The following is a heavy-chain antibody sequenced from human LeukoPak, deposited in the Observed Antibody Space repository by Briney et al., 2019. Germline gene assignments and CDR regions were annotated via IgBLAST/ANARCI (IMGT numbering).Heavy chain of an antibody. J-gene: IGHJ3*02. Sequence: GGSLRLSCAASGFTFSSYWMSWVRQAPGKGLEWVANIKQDGSEKYYVDSVKGRFTISRDNAKNSLYLQMNSLRAEDTAVYYCATFTHCGGDCYSLDAFDIWGQGTMVTVSS. CDR1: GFTFSSYW. CDR3: ATFTHCGGDCYSLDAFDI. V-gene: IGHV3-7*01. CDR2: IKQDGSEK. D-gene: IGHD2-21*01.